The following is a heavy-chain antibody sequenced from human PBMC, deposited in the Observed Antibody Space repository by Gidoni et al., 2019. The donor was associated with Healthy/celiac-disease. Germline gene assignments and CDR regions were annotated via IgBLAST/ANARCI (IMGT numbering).Heavy chain of an antibody. J-gene: IGHJ4*02. V-gene: IGHV4-39*01. D-gene: IGHD3-10*01. Sequence: LQLQESRPRLVQPSATLSLTCTVSGSSISSSSYYWGWIRQPPGKGLEWIGSIYYSGSTYYNPSLKSRVTISVDTSKNQFSLKLSSVTAADTAVYYCAVRYYYGSGRDYWGQGTLVTVSS. CDR2: IYYSGST. CDR1: GSSISSSSYY. CDR3: AVRYYYGSGRDY.